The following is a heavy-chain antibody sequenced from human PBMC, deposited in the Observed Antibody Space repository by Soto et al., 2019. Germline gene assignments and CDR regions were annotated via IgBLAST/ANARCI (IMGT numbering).Heavy chain of an antibody. D-gene: IGHD6-19*01. CDR1: GGSISSYY. CDR2: IYYSGST. CDR3: ARLRYSSGWSQSNYYFDY. V-gene: IGHV4-59*01. Sequence: ASETLSLTCTVSGGSISSYYWSWIRQSPGKGLEWIGYIYYSGSTNYNPSLKSRVTISVDTSKNQVSLKVSSVTAADTAVYYCARLRYSSGWSQSNYYFDYWGQGTLVTVSS. J-gene: IGHJ4*02.